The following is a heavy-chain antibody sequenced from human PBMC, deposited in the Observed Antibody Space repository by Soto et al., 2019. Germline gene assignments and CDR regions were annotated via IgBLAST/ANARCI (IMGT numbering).Heavy chain of an antibody. V-gene: IGHV4-31*03. CDR3: ARAPAEVTSANWFDP. CDR1: GGSISSGGYY. CDR2: IYYSGST. D-gene: IGHD3-10*01. Sequence: QVQLQESGPGLVKPSQTLSLTCTVYGGSISSGGYYWSWIRQHPGKGLEWIGYIYYSGSTYYNPSLKSRVTISLYTCKNQFSLKLSAVTAADTAVYYCARAPAEVTSANWFDPRGKGTLLTVPS. J-gene: IGHJ5*02.